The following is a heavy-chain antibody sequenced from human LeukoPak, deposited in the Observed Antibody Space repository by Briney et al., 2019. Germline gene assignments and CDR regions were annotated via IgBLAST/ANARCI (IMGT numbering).Heavy chain of an antibody. Sequence: PGRSLRLSCAASGFTFDDYAMHWVRQAPGKGLEWVSGISWNGGSIGYADSVKGRFTISRDNAKNSLYLQMNSLRAEDTALYYCSKDGQRRLQFGAPNWGQGTLVTVSS. D-gene: IGHD5-24*01. V-gene: IGHV3-9*01. CDR3: SKDGQRRLQFGAPN. CDR1: GFTFDDYA. J-gene: IGHJ4*02. CDR2: ISWNGGSI.